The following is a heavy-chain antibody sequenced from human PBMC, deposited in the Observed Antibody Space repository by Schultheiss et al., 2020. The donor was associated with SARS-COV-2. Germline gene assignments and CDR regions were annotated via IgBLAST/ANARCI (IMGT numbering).Heavy chain of an antibody. CDR3: ARNRIGAFDY. CDR2: IYTSGST. CDR1: GDSISSSNCY. J-gene: IGHJ4*02. Sequence: SETLSLTCTVSGDSISSSNCYWSWIRQPAGKGLEWIGRIYTSGSTNYNPSLKSRVTMSVDTSKNQFSLKLSSVTAADTAVYYCARNRIGAFDYWGQGTLVTVSS. D-gene: IGHD3-10*01. V-gene: IGHV4-61*02.